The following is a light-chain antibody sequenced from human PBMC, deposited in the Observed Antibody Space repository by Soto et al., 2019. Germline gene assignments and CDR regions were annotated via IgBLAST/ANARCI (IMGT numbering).Light chain of an antibody. J-gene: IGKJ4*01. Sequence: VMSQSPLSLQDKHGEPASISCRSSQSLLHSNGYNYLDWYLQKPGQSPQLLIYLGSNRASGVPDRFSGSGSRTAFSLNIRIVEAEDVGVYYCMLALQPPLTLGGGTKVDIK. V-gene: IGKV2-28*01. CDR1: QSLLHSNGYNY. CDR3: MLALQPPLT. CDR2: LGS.